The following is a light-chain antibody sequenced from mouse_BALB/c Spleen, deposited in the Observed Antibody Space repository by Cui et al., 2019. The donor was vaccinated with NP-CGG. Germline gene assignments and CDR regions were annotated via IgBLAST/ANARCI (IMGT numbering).Light chain of an antibody. CDR3: ALWYSNHWV. CDR2: GTK. Sequence: QAVVTQESALTTSPGETVILTCRSSIGAVTTSNYANWVQEKPDHLFTGLIGGTKNRAPNIPARFSGSLIGDKAALTITGAQTEDEAIYFCALWYSNHWVFGGGTKLTVL. V-gene: IGLV1*01. CDR1: IGAVTTSNY. J-gene: IGLJ1*01.